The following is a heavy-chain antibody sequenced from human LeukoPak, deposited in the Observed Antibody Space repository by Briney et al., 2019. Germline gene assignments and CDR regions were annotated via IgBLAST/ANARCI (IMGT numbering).Heavy chain of an antibody. J-gene: IGHJ4*02. D-gene: IGHD2-15*01. CDR3: ARGRTVVAATLFDY. V-gene: IGHV1-8*01. Sequence: GASVTVSCKASGYTFTSYDINWVRQATGQGLEWMGWMNPNSGNTGYAQKFQGRVTMTRNTSISTAYMELSSLRSEDTAVYYCARGRTVVAATLFDYWGQGTLVTVSS. CDR1: GYTFTSYD. CDR2: MNPNSGNT.